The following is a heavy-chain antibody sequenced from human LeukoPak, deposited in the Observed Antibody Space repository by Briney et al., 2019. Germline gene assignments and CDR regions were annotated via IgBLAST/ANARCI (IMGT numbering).Heavy chain of an antibody. CDR2: ISSSGSTT. V-gene: IGHV3-11*04. J-gene: IGHJ4*02. CDR1: GFTFSDYY. Sequence: PGGSLRLSCAASGFTFSDYYMSWIRQGPGKGLEWVSYISSSGSTTHYADSVKGRFTISRDNAKNSLYLQMNSLRAEDTAVYYCARVGSLAAAGTVDYWGQGTLVTVSS. D-gene: IGHD6-13*01. CDR3: ARVGSLAAAGTVDY.